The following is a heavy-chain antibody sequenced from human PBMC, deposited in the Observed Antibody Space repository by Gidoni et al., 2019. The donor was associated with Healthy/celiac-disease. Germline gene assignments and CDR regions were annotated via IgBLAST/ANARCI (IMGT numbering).Heavy chain of an antibody. Sequence: QVQLVQSGAEVKKPGSSGKVSCKASGGTFSSYAISWVRQAPGQRLEWMGGIIPIFGTANYAQKFQGRVTITADESTSTAYMELSSLRSEDTAVYYCARYCSSTSCPPSYYYYYGMDVWGQGTTVTVSS. CDR3: ARYCSSTSCPPSYYYYYGMDV. CDR2: IIPIFGTA. D-gene: IGHD2-2*01. V-gene: IGHV1-69*01. CDR1: GGTFSSYA. J-gene: IGHJ6*02.